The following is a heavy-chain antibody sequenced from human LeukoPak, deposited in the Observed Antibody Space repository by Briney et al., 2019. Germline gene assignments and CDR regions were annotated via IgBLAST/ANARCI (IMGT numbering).Heavy chain of an antibody. J-gene: IGHJ4*02. V-gene: IGHV3-48*01. CDR3: ARGDDSSGYVFDY. Sequence: GGSLRLSCAASGFTFSSYSMNWVRQAPGKGLEWVSYISSSSSTIYYADSVKGRFTISRDNAKNSLYLQMNSLRAEDTAVYYCARGDDSSGYVFDYWGQGTLVTVSS. CDR1: GFTFSSYS. CDR2: ISSSSSTI. D-gene: IGHD3-22*01.